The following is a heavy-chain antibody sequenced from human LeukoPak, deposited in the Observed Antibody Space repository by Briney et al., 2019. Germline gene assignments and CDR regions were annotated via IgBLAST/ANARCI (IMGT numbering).Heavy chain of an antibody. CDR1: GFTFSSYG. D-gene: IGHD6-13*01. CDR2: IWYDGSNK. Sequence: GRSLRLSCAASGFTFSSYGMHWVRQAPGKGLEWVAVIWYDGSNKYYADSVKGRFTISRDNSENTLYLQMNSLRAEDTAVYYCARAPGIAAAGPFDYWGQGTLVTVSS. CDR3: ARAPGIAAAGPFDY. J-gene: IGHJ4*02. V-gene: IGHV3-33*01.